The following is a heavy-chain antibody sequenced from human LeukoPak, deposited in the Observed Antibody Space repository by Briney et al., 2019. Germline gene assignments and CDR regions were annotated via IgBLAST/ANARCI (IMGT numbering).Heavy chain of an antibody. CDR3: ARGIVTTLFDY. CDR2: LYTSGST. CDR1: GGSISYYY. D-gene: IGHD4-17*01. J-gene: IGHJ4*02. V-gene: IGHV4-4*07. Sequence: KTSETLSLTCFVTGGSISYYYWSWIRQPAGKGLEWIGRLYTSGSTDYNPSLKSRVTMSVDTSKNQFSLKLRSVTAADTAVYYCARGIVTTLFDYWGQGTLVTVSS.